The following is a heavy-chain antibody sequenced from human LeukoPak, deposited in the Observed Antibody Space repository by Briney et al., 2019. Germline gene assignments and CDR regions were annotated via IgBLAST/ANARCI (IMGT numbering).Heavy chain of an antibody. Sequence: SVKVSCKASGGTFSSYAISWVRQAPGQGLEWMGGIIPIFGTANYAQKFQGRVTITTDESTSTAYMELSSLRSEDTAVYYCASGSTSPWAFDIWGQGTMVTVSS. V-gene: IGHV1-69*05. CDR3: ASGSTSPWAFDI. J-gene: IGHJ3*02. CDR1: GGTFSSYA. CDR2: IIPIFGTA. D-gene: IGHD2-2*01.